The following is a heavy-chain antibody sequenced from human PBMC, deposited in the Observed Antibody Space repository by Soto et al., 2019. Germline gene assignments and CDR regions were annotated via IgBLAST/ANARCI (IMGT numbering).Heavy chain of an antibody. CDR2: IYYSGST. CDR3: ARGYSSSFGALYGMDV. Sequence: QLQLQESGPGLVKPSETLSLTCTVSGGSISSSSYYWGWIRQPPGKGLEWIGSIYYSGSTYYNPSLKSRVTISVDTSKNQFSLKLSSVTAADTAVYYCARGYSSSFGALYGMDVWGQGTTVTVSS. J-gene: IGHJ6*02. D-gene: IGHD6-6*01. CDR1: GGSISSSSYY. V-gene: IGHV4-39*01.